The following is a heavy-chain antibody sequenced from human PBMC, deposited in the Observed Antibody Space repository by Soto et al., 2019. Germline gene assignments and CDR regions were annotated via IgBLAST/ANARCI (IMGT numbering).Heavy chain of an antibody. CDR2: MYHSGST. Sequence: LSLTCAVSGGSISSGGYSWSWIRQPPGKGLEWIGYMYHSGSTYYNPSLKSRVTISIDTSKNQFSLKLNSVTAADTAVYYCERKAYSGSYFDSWGQGTLVTVSA. CDR1: GGSISSGGYS. J-gene: IGHJ4*02. D-gene: IGHD1-26*01. CDR3: ERKAYSGSYFDS. V-gene: IGHV4-30-2*01.